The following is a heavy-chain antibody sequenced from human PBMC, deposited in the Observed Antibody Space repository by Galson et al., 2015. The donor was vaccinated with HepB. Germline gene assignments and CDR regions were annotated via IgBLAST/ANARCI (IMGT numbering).Heavy chain of an antibody. CDR3: ARVSEGYDSSGYSDY. CDR2: INPSGGST. V-gene: IGHV1-46*01. D-gene: IGHD3-22*01. J-gene: IGHJ4*02. CDR1: GYTFTSYY. Sequence: SVKVSCKASGYTFTSYYMHWVRQAPGQGLEWMGIINPSGGSTSYAQKFQGRVTMTRDTSTSTVYMELSSLRSEDTAVYYCARVSEGYDSSGYSDYWGQGTLVTVSS.